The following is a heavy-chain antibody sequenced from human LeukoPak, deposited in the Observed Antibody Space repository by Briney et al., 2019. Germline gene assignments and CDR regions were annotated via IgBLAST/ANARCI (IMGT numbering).Heavy chain of an antibody. Sequence: GGSLRLSCAASGFTFSSYAMHWVRQAPGKGLEWVTIISYDGSNKYYADSVKGRFTISRDNSKNTLYLQMNSLRAEDTAVYYCLGYCSSTSCYGGFDYWGQGTLVTVSS. D-gene: IGHD2-2*03. V-gene: IGHV3-30-3*01. CDR3: LGYCSSTSCYGGFDY. CDR1: GFTFSSYA. J-gene: IGHJ4*02. CDR2: ISYDGSNK.